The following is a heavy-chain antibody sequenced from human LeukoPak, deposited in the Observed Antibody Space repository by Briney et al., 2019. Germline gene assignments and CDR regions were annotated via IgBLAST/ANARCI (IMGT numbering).Heavy chain of an antibody. CDR3: ARGGAYCSSTSCRVYYYYYMDV. D-gene: IGHD2-2*01. CDR2: IYYSGST. V-gene: IGHV4-31*03. CDR1: GGSISSGGYY. J-gene: IGHJ6*03. Sequence: SETLSLTCTVSGGSISSGGYYWSWIRQHPGKGLEWIGYIYYSGSTYYNPSLKSRVTISVDTSKNQFSLKLSSVTAADTAVYYCARGGAYCSSTSCRVYYYYYMDVWGKGTTVTVS.